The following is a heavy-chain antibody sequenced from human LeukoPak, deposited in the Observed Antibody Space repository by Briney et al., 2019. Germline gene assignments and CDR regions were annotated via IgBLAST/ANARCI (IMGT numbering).Heavy chain of an antibody. CDR3: ARPLYSGGYFVAFDI. D-gene: IGHD1-26*01. CDR2: IYYSGST. V-gene: IGHV4-61*01. Sequence: SETLSLTCTVSGGSISSSSYYWSWIRQPPGKGLEWIGYIYYSGSTNYNPSLKSRVTISVDTSKNQFSLKLSSVTAADTAVYYCARPLYSGGYFVAFDIWGQGTMVTVSS. J-gene: IGHJ3*02. CDR1: GGSISSSSYY.